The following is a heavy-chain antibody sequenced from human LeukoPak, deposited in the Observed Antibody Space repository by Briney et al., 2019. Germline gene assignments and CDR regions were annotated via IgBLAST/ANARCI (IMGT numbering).Heavy chain of an antibody. CDR2: IYHSGST. CDR3: ARHGERYSGSYQRGMIDY. D-gene: IGHD1-26*01. J-gene: IGHJ4*02. V-gene: IGHV4-38-2*01. Sequence: AETLSLTCAVSGYSMSSGYYLGWIRQPPGKGLEWIGSIYHSGSTYYNPSVTSRVTLSVATSRNQFSLKLNSVTAADTAFYYCARHGERYSGSYQRGMIDYWGQGTLVTVSS. CDR1: GYSMSSGYY.